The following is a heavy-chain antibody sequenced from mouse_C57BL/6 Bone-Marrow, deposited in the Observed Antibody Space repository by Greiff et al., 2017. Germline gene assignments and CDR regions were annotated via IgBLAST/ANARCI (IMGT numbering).Heavy chain of an antibody. CDR3: ARGGLGLDY. D-gene: IGHD4-1*01. CDR1: GYTFTDYY. Sequence: VQLQQSGPELVKPGASVKISCKASGYTFTDYYMNWVKQSPGKSLEWIGDINPNNGGTSYNQKFKGKATLTVDKSSSTAYMELRSLTSEDSAVYYCARGGLGLDYWGQGTTLTVSS. CDR2: INPNNGGT. V-gene: IGHV1-26*01. J-gene: IGHJ2*01.